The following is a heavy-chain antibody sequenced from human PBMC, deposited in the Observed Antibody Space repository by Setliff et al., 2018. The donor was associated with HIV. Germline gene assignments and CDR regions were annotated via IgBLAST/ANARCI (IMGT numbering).Heavy chain of an antibody. Sequence: SETLSLTCAVYGGAFSGHYWSWIRQPPGKGLEWIGDIDHSGSTNYNPSLKSRLSMSVDTSKKQFTLKVKSVTAADTAVYFCARAPVGPSFDYWGQGMLVTVSS. D-gene: IGHD3-10*01. V-gene: IGHV4-34*01. J-gene: IGHJ4*02. CDR1: GGAFSGHY. CDR3: ARAPVGPSFDY. CDR2: IDHSGST.